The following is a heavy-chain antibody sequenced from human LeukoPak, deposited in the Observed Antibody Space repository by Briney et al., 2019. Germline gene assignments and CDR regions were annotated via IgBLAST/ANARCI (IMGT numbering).Heavy chain of an antibody. Sequence: GGSLRLSCAASGVNFDDYAMHWVRQSPGTGLDWVAGLNWDSRSMAYADSVRGRFSISRDNAKNSLYLQMSSLRAEDTAVYYCARVRYNSGYIFDYWGQGALVTVSS. CDR1: GVNFDDYA. CDR3: ARVRYNSGYIFDY. D-gene: IGHD3-9*01. J-gene: IGHJ4*02. V-gene: IGHV3-9*01. CDR2: LNWDSRSM.